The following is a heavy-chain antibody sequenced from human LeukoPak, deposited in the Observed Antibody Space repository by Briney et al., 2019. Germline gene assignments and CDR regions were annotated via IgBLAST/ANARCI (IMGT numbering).Heavy chain of an antibody. D-gene: IGHD5-18*01. CDR2: INPNSGGT. CDR3: ARDSMRDTAMVYLFDY. V-gene: IGHV1-2*02. J-gene: IGHJ4*02. CDR1: GYTFTGYY. Sequence: ASVKVSCKASGYTFTGYYMHWVRQAPGQGLEWMGWINPNSGGTNYAQKFQGRVTMTRDTSISTAYMELSRLRSDDTAAYYCARDSMRDTAMVYLFDYWGQGTLVTVSS.